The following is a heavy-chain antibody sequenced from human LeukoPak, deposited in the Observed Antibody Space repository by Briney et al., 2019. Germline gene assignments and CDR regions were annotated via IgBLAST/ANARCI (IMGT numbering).Heavy chain of an antibody. D-gene: IGHD6-13*01. CDR1: GGSFSGYY. J-gene: IGHJ4*02. Sequence: SETLSLTCAVYGGSFSGYYWSWNRQPPGKGLEWIGEINHSGSTNYNPSLKSRVTISVDTSKNQFSLKLSSVTAADTAVYYCARARHSSSWLRSWSYYFDYWGQGTLVTVSS. V-gene: IGHV4-34*01. CDR2: INHSGST. CDR3: ARARHSSSWLRSWSYYFDY.